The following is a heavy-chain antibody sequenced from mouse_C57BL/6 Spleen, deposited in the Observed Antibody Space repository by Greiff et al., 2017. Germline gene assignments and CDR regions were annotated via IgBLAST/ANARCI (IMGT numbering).Heavy chain of an antibody. J-gene: IGHJ3*01. V-gene: IGHV1-80*01. CDR2: IYPGDGDT. CDR3: ASCTTVVDGFAY. Sequence: QVQLKESGAELVKPGASVKISCKASGYAFSSYWMNWVKPRPGKGLEWIGQIYPGDGDTNYNGKFKGKATLTADKSSSTAYMQLSSLTSEDSAVYFCASCTTVVDGFAYWGQGTLVTVSA. D-gene: IGHD1-1*01. CDR1: GYAFSSYW.